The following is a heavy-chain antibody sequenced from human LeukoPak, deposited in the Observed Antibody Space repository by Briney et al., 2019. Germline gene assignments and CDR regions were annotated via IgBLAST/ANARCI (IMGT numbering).Heavy chain of an antibody. V-gene: IGHV3-64*01. CDR1: GFTSSSYA. Sequence: QSGGSLRLSCAASGFTSSSYAMHWVRQAPGKGLEYVSAISSNGGSTYYANSVKGRFTISRDNSKNTLYLQMGSLRAEDMAVYYCARAFPQRELLGLDYWGQGTLVTVSS. D-gene: IGHD1-26*01. CDR3: ARAFPQRELLGLDY. J-gene: IGHJ4*02. CDR2: ISSNGGST.